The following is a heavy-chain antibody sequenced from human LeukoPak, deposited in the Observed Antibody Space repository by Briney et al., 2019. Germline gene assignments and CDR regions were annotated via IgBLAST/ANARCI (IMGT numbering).Heavy chain of an antibody. J-gene: IGHJ5*02. CDR2: INPNSGGT. CDR1: RYTFTGYY. V-gene: IGHV1-2*02. D-gene: IGHD3-22*01. Sequence: GASVKVSCKASRYTFTGYYMHWVRQAPGQGLEWMGWINPNSGGTNYAQKSQGRVTMTRDTSISTAYMELSGLRSDDTAVYYCARDSLYDSSGYYYLWLDPWGQGTLVTVSS. CDR3: ARDSLYDSSGYYYLWLDP.